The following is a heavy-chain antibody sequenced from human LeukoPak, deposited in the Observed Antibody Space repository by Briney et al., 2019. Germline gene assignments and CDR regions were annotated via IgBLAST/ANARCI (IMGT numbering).Heavy chain of an antibody. J-gene: IGHJ3*02. D-gene: IGHD3-10*01. Sequence: PGGSLRLSCGASGFTFSTYTMAWVRQAPGGGLEWVSGIGGDGGGGTYYADSVKGRFAISRDNSKSTLYLQMNSLRVEDTAVYYCAKVWNAFDIWGQGTMVTVSS. CDR1: GFTFSTYT. V-gene: IGHV3-23*01. CDR3: AKVWNAFDI. CDR2: IGGDGGGGT.